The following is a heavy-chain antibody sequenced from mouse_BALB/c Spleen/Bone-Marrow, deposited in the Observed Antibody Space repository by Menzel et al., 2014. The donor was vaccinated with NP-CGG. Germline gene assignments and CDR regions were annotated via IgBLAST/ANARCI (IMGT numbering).Heavy chain of an antibody. V-gene: IGHV5-9*02. J-gene: IGHJ2*01. CDR1: GFAFSSYD. CDR3: VRRVQLDY. CDR2: ISSGGSYT. Sequence: DVKLVESGGGLVKPGGSLKLSCAASGFAFSSYDMSWVRQTPGKRLERVATISSGGSYTYYQESVKGRLTISRDNTRNTLSLQMGSLRSEDTGLYYCVRRVQLDYWGQGTTLTVSS.